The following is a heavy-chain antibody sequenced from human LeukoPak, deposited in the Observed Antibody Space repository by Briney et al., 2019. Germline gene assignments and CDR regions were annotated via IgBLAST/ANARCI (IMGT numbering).Heavy chain of an antibody. CDR1: GDSVSSNSAA. J-gene: IGHJ6*02. CDR3: ARGDDYGDYVPYYGMDV. Sequence: SQTLSLTCAISGDSVSSNSAAWNWIRQSPSRGLEWLGRTYYRSKWYNDYAVSVKSRITINPDTSKNQFSLQLNSVTPEDTAVYYCARGDDYGDYVPYYGMDVWGQGTTVTVSS. CDR2: TYYRSKWYN. V-gene: IGHV6-1*01. D-gene: IGHD4-17*01.